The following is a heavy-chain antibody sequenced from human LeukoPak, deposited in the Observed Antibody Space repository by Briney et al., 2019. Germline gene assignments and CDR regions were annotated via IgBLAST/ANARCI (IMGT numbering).Heavy chain of an antibody. CDR3: ARADMNWFDP. Sequence: PSQTLSLTCAVSGGSISSGGYSWSWIRQPPGKGLEWIGYIYHSGSTYYNPSLKSRVTISVDRSKNQFSLKLSSVTAADTAVYYCARADMNWFDPWGQGTLVTVSS. J-gene: IGHJ5*02. CDR1: GGSISSGGYS. CDR2: IYHSGST. D-gene: IGHD2-15*01. V-gene: IGHV4-30-2*01.